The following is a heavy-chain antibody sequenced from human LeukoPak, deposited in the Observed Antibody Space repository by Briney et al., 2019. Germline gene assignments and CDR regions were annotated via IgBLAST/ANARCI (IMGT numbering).Heavy chain of an antibody. CDR2: IRNDGLTQ. D-gene: IGHD4-17*01. J-gene: IGHJ4*02. V-gene: IGHV3-7*01. CDR1: GFTFSSRW. Sequence: GGSLELSCAASGFTFSSRWMGWVRQAPGKGLEWVANIRNDGLTQYYLDSVKGRFTISRDNAKDSLSLQMNSLRAEDTAVYFCARHGDYCFDLWGQGTLVTVSS. CDR3: ARHGDYCFDL.